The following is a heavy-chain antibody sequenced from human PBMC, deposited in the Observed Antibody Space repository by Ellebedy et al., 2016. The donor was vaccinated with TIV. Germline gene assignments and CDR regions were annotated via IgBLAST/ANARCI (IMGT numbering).Heavy chain of an antibody. V-gene: IGHV3-53*01. J-gene: IGHJ3*01. CDR2: IDSGDSS. D-gene: IGHD4-23*01. CDR1: GFTVTNDN. CDR3: ATRHYGGFDF. Sequence: GGSLRLXXVASGFTVTNDNMTWVRQAPGKGLEWVSVIDSGDSSYYADSVKGRFTISRDSPKNTLYLQMNSLRGEDTAVYYCATRHYGGFDFWGRGTMVTVSS.